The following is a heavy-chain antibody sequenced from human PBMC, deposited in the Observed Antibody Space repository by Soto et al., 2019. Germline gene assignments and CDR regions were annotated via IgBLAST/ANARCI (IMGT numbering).Heavy chain of an antibody. CDR3: ASPYSSSHESPYYYYYGMDV. J-gene: IGHJ6*02. D-gene: IGHD6-13*01. Sequence: PSETLSLTCTVSGCSISSSSYYWGWIRQPPGKGLEWIGSIYYSGSTYYDPSLKSRVTISVDTSKNQFSLKLSSVTAADTAVYYCASPYSSSHESPYYYYYGMDVWGQGTTVTVS. V-gene: IGHV4-39*01. CDR2: IYYSGST. CDR1: GCSISSSSYY.